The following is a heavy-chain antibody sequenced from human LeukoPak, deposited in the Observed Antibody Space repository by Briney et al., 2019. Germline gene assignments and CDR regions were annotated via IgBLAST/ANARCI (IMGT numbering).Heavy chain of an antibody. J-gene: IGHJ5*02. D-gene: IGHD6-19*01. CDR1: GFTFGTYA. CDR2: ISGSGGST. CDR3: AKIPYSSGWVQNWFDP. Sequence: PGGSLRLSCAASGFTFGTYAMSWVRQAPGKGLEWISAISGSGGSTYYADSVKGRFTISRDNSKNTLYRQMNSLRAEDTAVCYCAKIPYSSGWVQNWFDPWGQGTLVTVSS. V-gene: IGHV3-23*01.